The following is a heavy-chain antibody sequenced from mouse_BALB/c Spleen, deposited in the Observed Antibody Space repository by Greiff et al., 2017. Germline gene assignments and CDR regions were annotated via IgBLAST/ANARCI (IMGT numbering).Heavy chain of an antibody. J-gene: IGHJ4*01. CDR3: AIDLGGSPDYYAMDY. Sequence: QVQLQQSGPGLVAPSQRLSITCTVSGFSLPGYGVTWVRQPPGKGLEWLGMIWGDGSTDYNSALKSRLSISKDNSKSHVFLKMNSLHTDDTSRYYCAIDLGGSPDYYAMDYWGQGTSVTVSA. V-gene: IGHV2-6-7*01. CDR2: IWGDGST. CDR1: GFSLPGYG. D-gene: IGHD1-1*01.